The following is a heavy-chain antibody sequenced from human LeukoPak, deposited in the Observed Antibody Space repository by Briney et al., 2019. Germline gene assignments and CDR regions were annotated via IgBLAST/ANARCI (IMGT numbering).Heavy chain of an antibody. CDR1: GGSISSYY. CDR2: MFYSGNT. D-gene: IGHD2-15*01. Sequence: PSETLSLTCTVSGGSISSYYWSWIRQPPGKGPEWIGNMFYSGNTFYNPSLKSRVTISIDTSKNQFSLKVGSVTAADTAVYSCARQRIGGFDYWGQGILVTVSS. J-gene: IGHJ4*02. CDR3: ARQRIGGFDY. V-gene: IGHV4-59*08.